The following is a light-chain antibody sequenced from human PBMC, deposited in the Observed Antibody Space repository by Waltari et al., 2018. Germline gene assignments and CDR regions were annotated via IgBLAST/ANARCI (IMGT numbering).Light chain of an antibody. CDR3: QKYNSAPPVT. J-gene: IGKJ4*01. Sequence: DIQMTQSPSSLSASVGDRVTITCRASQGISNYLAWYQQKPGKVPKLLIYAASTLQSGVPSRFSGSGSGTDFTLTISSLQPKDVATYYCQKYNSAPPVTFGGGTKVEIK. CDR2: AAS. CDR1: QGISNY. V-gene: IGKV1-27*01.